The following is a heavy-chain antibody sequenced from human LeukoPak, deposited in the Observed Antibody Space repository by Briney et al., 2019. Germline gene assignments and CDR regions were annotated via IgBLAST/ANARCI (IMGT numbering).Heavy chain of an antibody. V-gene: IGHV3-23*01. J-gene: IGHJ4*02. Sequence: GGSLRLSCEASGFTFSIYSMAWVRRAPGKGLEWVSTVSGRRHTTFYADSVQGRFTISRDSSKNMLYLQMNSLRAEDTAVYYCAKRVAAAGRTYYFDYWGQGTLVIVSS. CDR2: VSGRRHTT. CDR3: AKRVAAAGRTYYFDY. D-gene: IGHD6-13*01. CDR1: GFTFSIYS.